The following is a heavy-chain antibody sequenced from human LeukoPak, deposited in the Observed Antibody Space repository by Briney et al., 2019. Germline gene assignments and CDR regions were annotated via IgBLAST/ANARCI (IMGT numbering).Heavy chain of an antibody. Sequence: GGSLRLSCAVSGSTFDDYAMHWVRQVPGKGLEWVSGINWNSDSIGYADSVKGRFTTSRDNAKNSLYLQMNSLRAEDTAVYYCARDKAVFAFDIWGQGTMVTVSS. CDR1: GSTFDDYA. V-gene: IGHV3-9*01. J-gene: IGHJ3*02. CDR2: INWNSDSI. D-gene: IGHD2-15*01. CDR3: ARDKAVFAFDI.